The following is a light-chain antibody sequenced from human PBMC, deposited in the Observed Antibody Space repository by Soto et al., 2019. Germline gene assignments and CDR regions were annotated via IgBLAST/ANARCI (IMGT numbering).Light chain of an antibody. CDR1: NIGSKN. CDR3: HMWDSSTVV. V-gene: IGLV3-9*01. CDR2: RDT. Sequence: SYELTQPLSVSVALGQTARVTCGGTNIGSKNVHWYQQKPGQAPVLLIYRDTYRPSGIPERFSGSNSGNTATLTISRAQGGDEADYYCHMWDSSTVVFGGGTKLTVL. J-gene: IGLJ3*02.